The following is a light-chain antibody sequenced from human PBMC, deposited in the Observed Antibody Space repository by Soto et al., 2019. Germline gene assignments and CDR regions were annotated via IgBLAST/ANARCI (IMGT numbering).Light chain of an antibody. J-gene: IGKJ1*01. CDR3: QHYNSYSEA. CDR1: QSVRSNF. V-gene: IGKV3-20*01. Sequence: EIVLTQSPGTLSLSPGERATLSCRASQSVRSNFLAWYQQKPGQAPRLLIYGASNRATGIPDRFSGSGSGTDFTLTITRLEPEDFATYYCQHYNSYSEAFGQGTKVDIK. CDR2: GAS.